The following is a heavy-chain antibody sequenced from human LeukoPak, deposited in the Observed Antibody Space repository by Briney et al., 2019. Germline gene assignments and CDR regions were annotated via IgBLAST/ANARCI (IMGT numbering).Heavy chain of an antibody. CDR2: ISGSGGST. J-gene: IGHJ4*02. CDR1: GFTFSSYG. Sequence: GGTLRLSCAASGFTFSSYGMSWVRQAPGKGLEWVSAISGSGGSTYYADSVKGRFTISRDNSKNTLYLQMNSLRAEDTAAYYCAKDHRPVWFGESVDYWGQGTLVTVSS. D-gene: IGHD3-10*01. V-gene: IGHV3-23*01. CDR3: AKDHRPVWFGESVDY.